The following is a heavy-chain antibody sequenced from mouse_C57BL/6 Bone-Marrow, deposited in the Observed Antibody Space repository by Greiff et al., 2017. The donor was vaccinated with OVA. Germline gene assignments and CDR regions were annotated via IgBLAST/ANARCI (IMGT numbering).Heavy chain of an antibody. V-gene: IGHV1-5*01. D-gene: IGHD1-1*01. Sequence: EVQLQQSGTVLARPGASVKMSCKTSGYTFTSYWMHWVKQRPGQGLEWIGAIYPGNSDTSYNQKFEGKAKLTAVTSASTAYMELSSLTNEDSAVYYCTRFYYYGSSYPWFAYWGQGTLVTVSA. CDR3: TRFYYYGSSYPWFAY. CDR2: IYPGNSDT. J-gene: IGHJ3*01. CDR1: GYTFTSYW.